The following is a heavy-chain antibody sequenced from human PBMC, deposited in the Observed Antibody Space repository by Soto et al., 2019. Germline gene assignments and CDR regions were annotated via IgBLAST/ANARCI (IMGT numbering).Heavy chain of an antibody. Sequence: EVQLVESGGGLVQPGGSLRLSCAASGFTFSSYWMSWVRQAPGKGLEWVANIRQDGSDKYYVDSVKGRFTISRDNSKNSYLQMNSLRVEDTAVYYCASPQQWLGQRGDVDYWGQGTLVTVSS. D-gene: IGHD6-19*01. CDR3: ASPQQWLGQRGDVDY. V-gene: IGHV3-7*05. J-gene: IGHJ4*02. CDR2: IRQDGSDK. CDR1: GFTFSSYW.